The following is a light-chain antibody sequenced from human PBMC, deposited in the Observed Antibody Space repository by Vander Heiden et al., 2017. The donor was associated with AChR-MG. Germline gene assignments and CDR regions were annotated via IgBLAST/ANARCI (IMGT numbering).Light chain of an antibody. V-gene: IGLV1-40*01. J-gene: IGLJ3*02. CDR2: GNS. Sequence: QSVLTPPPSVSGAPGQRVTIPCTGSSSNIGAGYDVHWYQQLPGTAPKLLIYGNSKRPSGVPDRFSGSKSGTSASLAITGLQAEDEADYYCQSYDSSLSGSRVFGGGTKLTVL. CDR1: SSNIGAGYD. CDR3: QSYDSSLSGSRV.